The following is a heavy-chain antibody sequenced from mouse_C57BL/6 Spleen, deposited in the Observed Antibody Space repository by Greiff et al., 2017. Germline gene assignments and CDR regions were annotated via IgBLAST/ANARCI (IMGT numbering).Heavy chain of an antibody. V-gene: IGHV1-69*01. Sequence: VKLQQPGAELVMPGASVKLSCKASGYTFTSYWMHWVKQRPGQGLEWIGEIDPSDSYTNYNQKFKGKSTLTVDKSSSTAYMQLSSLTSEDSAVYYCARLGLRKKGAWFAYWGQGTLVTVSA. D-gene: IGHD1-1*01. CDR2: IDPSDSYT. CDR1: GYTFTSYW. CDR3: ARLGLRKKGAWFAY. J-gene: IGHJ3*01.